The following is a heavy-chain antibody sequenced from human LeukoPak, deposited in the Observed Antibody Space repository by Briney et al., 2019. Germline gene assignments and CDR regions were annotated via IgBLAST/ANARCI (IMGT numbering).Heavy chain of an antibody. J-gene: IGHJ4*02. Sequence: ASVKVSCKASGYSFTSYGISWVRQAPGQGLEWRGWISTYNGNTNYAQKVQGRVTMTTDTSTSTAYMELRSLRSDDTAVYYCAKGVGTALVHTNLDYWGQGTLVTVSS. V-gene: IGHV1-18*01. CDR1: GYSFTSYG. D-gene: IGHD5-18*01. CDR2: ISTYNGNT. CDR3: AKGVGTALVHTNLDY.